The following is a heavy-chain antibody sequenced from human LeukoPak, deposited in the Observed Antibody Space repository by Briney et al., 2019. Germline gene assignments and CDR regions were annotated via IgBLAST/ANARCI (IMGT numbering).Heavy chain of an antibody. Sequence: ASVKVSCKASGGIFSRYAISWVRQAPGQGLEGMGGIIPLFGTANYAQRFQGRVTITADESTRTAYMELSSLRSEDTAIYYCARRATGTTNDYYYYGMDVWGQGTTVTVSS. J-gene: IGHJ6*02. CDR2: IIPLFGTA. CDR1: GGIFSRYA. V-gene: IGHV1-69*13. D-gene: IGHD1-1*01. CDR3: ARRATGTTNDYYYYGMDV.